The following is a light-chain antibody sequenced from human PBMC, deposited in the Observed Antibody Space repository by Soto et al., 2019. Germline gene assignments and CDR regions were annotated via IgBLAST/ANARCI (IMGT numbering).Light chain of an antibody. J-gene: IGLJ1*01. CDR2: EVT. CDR1: SGNNY. V-gene: IGLV2-8*01. CDR3: SSYEGSNTLHV. Sequence: QSALNQPPSASGSPGQSVTIACPGTSGNNYVSWYEQHPGKAPKLIIYEVTKRPSVVPDRFSGSKSGNTASLTVSGLQAEDEADYSCSSYEGSNTLHVIGTGTKVTVL.